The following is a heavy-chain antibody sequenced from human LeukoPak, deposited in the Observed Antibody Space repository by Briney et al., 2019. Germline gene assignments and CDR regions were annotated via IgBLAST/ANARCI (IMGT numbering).Heavy chain of an antibody. CDR2: ISSTGSAI. D-gene: IGHD1-26*01. CDR1: GFTFSSYE. V-gene: IGHV3-48*03. Sequence: GGSLRLSCAASGFTFSSYEMNWVRQAPGKGLEWVSYISSTGSAIYYADSVKGRFTISRDNAKNSLYLQMNSLRAEDTAVYYRARDFLRSYYNYWGQGTLVTVSS. CDR3: ARDFLRSYYNY. J-gene: IGHJ4*02.